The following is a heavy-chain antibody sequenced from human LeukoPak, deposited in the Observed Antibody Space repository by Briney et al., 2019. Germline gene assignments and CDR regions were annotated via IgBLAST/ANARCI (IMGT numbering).Heavy chain of an antibody. D-gene: IGHD2-21*02. Sequence: PSGTLSPTCAVSGGSISSSNWWSWVRQPPGKGLEWIGEIYHSGSTNYNPSLKSRVTISVDKSKNQFSLKLSSVTAADTAVYYCARERVVTAIHYFDYWGQGTLVTVSS. CDR2: IYHSGST. V-gene: IGHV4-4*02. CDR3: ARERVVTAIHYFDY. CDR1: GGSISSSNW. J-gene: IGHJ4*02.